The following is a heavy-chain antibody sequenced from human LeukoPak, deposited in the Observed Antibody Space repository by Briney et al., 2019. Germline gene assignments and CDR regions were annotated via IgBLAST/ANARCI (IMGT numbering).Heavy chain of an antibody. D-gene: IGHD6-19*01. CDR3: ARDGIAVAGTDY. J-gene: IGHJ4*02. V-gene: IGHV1-69*06. Sequence: SVKVSCKASGGTFSSYAISWVRQAPGQGLEWMGGIIPILGTANYAQKFQGRVTITADKSTSTAYMELSSLRSEDTAVYYCARDGIAVAGTDYWGQGTLVTVSS. CDR2: IIPILGTA. CDR1: GGTFSSYA.